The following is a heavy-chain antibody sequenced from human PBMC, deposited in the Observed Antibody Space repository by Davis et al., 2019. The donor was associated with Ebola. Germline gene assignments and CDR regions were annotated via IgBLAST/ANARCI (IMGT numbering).Heavy chain of an antibody. D-gene: IGHD2-15*01. Sequence: GESLKISCAASGFTFSDYYMSWIRQAPGKGLEWVSYISSSGSTIYYADSVKGRFTISRDNAKNSLYLQMNSLRAEDTAVYYCARHQSGYCSGGSCYPYYYYGMDVWGQGTTVTVSS. J-gene: IGHJ6*02. CDR2: ISSSGSTI. CDR1: GFTFSDYY. V-gene: IGHV3-11*01. CDR3: ARHQSGYCSGGSCYPYYYYGMDV.